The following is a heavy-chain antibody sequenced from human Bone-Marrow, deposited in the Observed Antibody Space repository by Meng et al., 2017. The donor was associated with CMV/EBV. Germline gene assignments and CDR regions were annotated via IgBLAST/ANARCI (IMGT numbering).Heavy chain of an antibody. D-gene: IGHD3-3*01. CDR1: GFTFSSYW. CDR3: ARDRFLEWLSGYYGMDV. J-gene: IGHJ6*02. Sequence: GESLKISCAASGFTFSSYWMNWVRQAPGKGLEWVSSISSSSSYIYYADSVKGRFTISRDNAKNSLYLQMNSLRAEDTAVYYCARDRFLEWLSGYYGMDVWGQGTTVTVSS. CDR2: ISSSSSYI. V-gene: IGHV3-21*01.